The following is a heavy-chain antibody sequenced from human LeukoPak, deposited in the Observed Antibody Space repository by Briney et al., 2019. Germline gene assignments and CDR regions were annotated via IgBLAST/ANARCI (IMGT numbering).Heavy chain of an antibody. Sequence: PGGSLRLSCAASGFTFSSYSMNWVRQAPGKGLEWLSYISSSSSTIYYADSVKGRFTISRDNAKSSLYLQMNSLRAEDTAVYYCARGGGYCSGGSCYSGIPDYWGQGTLVTVSS. J-gene: IGHJ4*02. CDR2: ISSSSSTI. V-gene: IGHV3-48*01. CDR3: ARGGGYCSGGSCYSGIPDY. D-gene: IGHD2-15*01. CDR1: GFTFSSYS.